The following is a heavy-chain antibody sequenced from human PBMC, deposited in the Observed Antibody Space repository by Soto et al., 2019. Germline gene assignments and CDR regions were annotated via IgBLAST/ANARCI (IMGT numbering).Heavy chain of an antibody. V-gene: IGHV1-3*01. J-gene: IGHJ5*02. CDR2: INAANGDT. CDR1: GYTFTSYC. Sequence: ASVKVSCKASGYTFTSYCIHWVLQAPGQRLEWMGWINAANGDTKYSPKFQGRVTITRDTSASTAYMELSSLRSEDTAVYYCVRRHVSATGIDWFDPWGQGTLVTVSS. CDR3: VRRHVSATGIDWFDP. D-gene: IGHD6-13*01.